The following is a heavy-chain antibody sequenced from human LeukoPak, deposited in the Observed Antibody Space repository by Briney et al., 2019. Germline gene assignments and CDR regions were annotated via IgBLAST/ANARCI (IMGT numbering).Heavy chain of an antibody. J-gene: IGHJ4*02. CDR1: GFTFSSYA. Sequence: PGGSLRLSCAASGFTFSSYAMNWVRQAPGKGLEWVSAISGSGGSTYYADSVKGRFTISRDNSKNTLYLQMNSLRAEDTAVYYCAKVVSSYYYDSSGYYFDYRGQGTLVTVSS. CDR3: AKVVSSYYYDSSGYYFDY. V-gene: IGHV3-23*01. CDR2: ISGSGGST. D-gene: IGHD3-22*01.